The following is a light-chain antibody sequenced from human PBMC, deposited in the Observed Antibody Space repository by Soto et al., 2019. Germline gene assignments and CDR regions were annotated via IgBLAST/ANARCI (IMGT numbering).Light chain of an antibody. CDR1: QSGSSN. Sequence: IVMTQSPATLSVSPGERATLSCRASQSGSSNLAWYQQKPGQAPRLLIYGASTRATGIPARFSGSGSGTEFTLTISSLQSEDFAVYYCQQYDNWLYTFGQGTKLEIK. CDR2: GAS. J-gene: IGKJ2*01. V-gene: IGKV3-15*01. CDR3: QQYDNWLYT.